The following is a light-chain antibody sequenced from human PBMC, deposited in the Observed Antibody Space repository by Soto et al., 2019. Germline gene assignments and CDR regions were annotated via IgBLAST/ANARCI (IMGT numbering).Light chain of an antibody. J-gene: IGKJ3*01. V-gene: IGKV3-20*01. CDR1: QSVSSSQ. CDR3: QQYGSSGVT. CDR2: GAS. Sequence: EIVLTHSPGTLSLSPGERATLSSRASQSVSSSQLAWYQQRPGQAPRLLIYGASTRATGIADRFSGSGSGTDFTLTISRLEPEDFAVYYCQQYGSSGVTFGPGTKVDIK.